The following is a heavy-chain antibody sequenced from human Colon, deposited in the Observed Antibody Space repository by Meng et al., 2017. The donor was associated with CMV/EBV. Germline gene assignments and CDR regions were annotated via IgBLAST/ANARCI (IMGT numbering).Heavy chain of an antibody. D-gene: IGHD1-26*01. CDR1: GFTFDDYG. Sequence: GESLKISCAASGFTFDDYGMSWVRQAPGKGLEWVSTINWNGKTAGHADSVQGRFTISRDNARNSLYLEMNFLRAEDTAFYYCARASIVGAPEGPWGQGTLVTVSS. V-gene: IGHV3-20*04. J-gene: IGHJ5*02. CDR2: INWNGKTA. CDR3: ARASIVGAPEGP.